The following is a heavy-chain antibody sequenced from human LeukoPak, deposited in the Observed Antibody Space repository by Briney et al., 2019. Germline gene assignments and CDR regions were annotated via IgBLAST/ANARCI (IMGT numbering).Heavy chain of an antibody. CDR3: ARVPEYCSSTCCYNDY. CDR2: ISAYNGNT. Sequence: ASVKVSCKASGYTFTSYGISWVRQAPGQGLEWMGWISAYNGNTNYAQKLQGRVTMTTDTSTSTAYMELRSLRSDDTAVYYCARVPEYCSSTCCYNDYWGQGTLVTVSS. D-gene: IGHD2-2*01. CDR1: GYTFTSYG. V-gene: IGHV1-18*01. J-gene: IGHJ4*02.